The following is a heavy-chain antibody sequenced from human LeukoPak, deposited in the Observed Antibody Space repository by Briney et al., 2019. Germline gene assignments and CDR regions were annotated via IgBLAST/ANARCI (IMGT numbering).Heavy chain of an antibody. CDR3: ARDIVVPAAIGYYYYGMDV. J-gene: IGHJ6*02. V-gene: IGHV4-59*01. D-gene: IGHD2-2*01. CDR2: IYYSGST. Sequence: SETLSLTCTVSGGSISSYYWSWIRQPPGKGLEWIGYIYYSGSTNYNPSLKSRVTISVDTSKNQFSLKLSSVTAADTAVYHCARDIVVPAAIGYYYYGMDVWGQGTTVTVSS. CDR1: GGSISSYY.